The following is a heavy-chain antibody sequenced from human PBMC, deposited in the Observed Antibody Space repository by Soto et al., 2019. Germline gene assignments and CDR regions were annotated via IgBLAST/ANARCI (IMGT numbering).Heavy chain of an antibody. CDR3: AKRSSSFTFDY. J-gene: IGHJ4*02. CDR1: GFTFSSYA. V-gene: IGHV3-23*01. D-gene: IGHD3-3*01. Sequence: EVQLLESGGGLVQPGESLRLSCAASGFTFSSYAMSWVRQAPGKGLEWVSVISGSADSTYYADSVKGRFTISRDNSKNTLYLQMNSLRVEDTAIYYCAKRSSSFTFDYWGQGTLVTVSS. CDR2: ISGSADST.